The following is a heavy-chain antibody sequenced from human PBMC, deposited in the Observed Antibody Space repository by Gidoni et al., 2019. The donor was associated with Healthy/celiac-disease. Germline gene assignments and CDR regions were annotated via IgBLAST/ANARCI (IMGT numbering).Heavy chain of an antibody. V-gene: IGHV3-23*01. Sequence: EVQLLESGGGLVQPGGSLRLSCAASGFPFSSYAMSWVRQAPGKGLEWVSVISGSGGSTYYADSVKGRFTISRDNSKNTLYLQMNSLRAEDTAVYYCAKGAEYYDFWSGYPYGMDVWGQGTTVTVSS. D-gene: IGHD3-3*01. CDR1: GFPFSSYA. CDR3: AKGAEYYDFWSGYPYGMDV. J-gene: IGHJ6*02. CDR2: ISGSGGST.